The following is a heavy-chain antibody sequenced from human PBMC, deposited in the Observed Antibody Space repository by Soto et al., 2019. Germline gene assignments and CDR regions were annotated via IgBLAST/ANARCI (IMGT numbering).Heavy chain of an antibody. J-gene: IGHJ4*01. CDR1: GGSINNAGYY. Sequence: QVQLQESGPGLVKPSQTLSLTCTVSGGSINNAGYYWTWIRQHPRKGVEWIGYIYYSGNTFYNPSLKSRVSISVDTSKNLFSLNLTSVTAADTAVFYCARADWSGWIDYWGHGTLVTVSS. CDR2: IYYSGNT. CDR3: ARADWSGWIDY. V-gene: IGHV4-31*03. D-gene: IGHD6-19*01.